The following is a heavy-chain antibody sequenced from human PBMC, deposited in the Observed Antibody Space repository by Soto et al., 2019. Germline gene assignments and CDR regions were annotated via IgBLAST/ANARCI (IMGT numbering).Heavy chain of an antibody. CDR2: ISYDGSNK. V-gene: IGHV3-30-3*01. CDR1: GFTFSSYA. J-gene: IGHJ6*02. Sequence: GGSLRLSCAASGFTFSSYAMHWVRQAPGKGLEWVAVISYDGSNKYYADSVKGRFTISRDNSKNTLYLQMNSLRAEDTAVYYCARDNDGASSYYGMDVWGQGTTVTVSS. CDR3: ARDNDGASSYYGMDV. D-gene: IGHD2-8*01.